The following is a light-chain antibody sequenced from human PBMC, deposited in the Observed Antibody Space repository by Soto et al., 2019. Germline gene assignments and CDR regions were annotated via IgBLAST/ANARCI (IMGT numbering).Light chain of an antibody. V-gene: IGLV3-1*01. CDR1: KLGDKY. J-gene: IGLJ1*01. Sequence: SYELTQPPSVSVSPGQTASITCSGDKLGDKYACWYQQKSGQSPVLVIFQDNKRPSGIPERFSGSNSGNTATLTISGTQAMDEADYYCQAWDSSTGVFGTGTKLTVL. CDR3: QAWDSSTGV. CDR2: QDN.